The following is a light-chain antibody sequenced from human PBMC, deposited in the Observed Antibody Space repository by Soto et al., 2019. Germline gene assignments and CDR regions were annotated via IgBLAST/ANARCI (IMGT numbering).Light chain of an antibody. CDR3: QQYDSSRT. Sequence: DIVLTQSPGTLSLSPGERATLSCRASQSVDSRFLAWYQHKPGQAPRLLVYGASSRATGIPDRFSGSWSGTDFTLTISGLEPEVFAEYYCQQYDSSRTFGQGTKVEMK. CDR2: GAS. CDR1: QSVDSRF. J-gene: IGKJ1*01. V-gene: IGKV3-20*01.